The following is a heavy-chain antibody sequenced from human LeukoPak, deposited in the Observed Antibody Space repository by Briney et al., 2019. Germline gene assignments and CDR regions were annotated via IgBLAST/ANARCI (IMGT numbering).Heavy chain of an antibody. CDR1: GFTFSAYG. CDR2: ISNHNGNT. J-gene: IGHJ4*02. Sequence: WASVKVSCKTSGFTFSAYGIAWVRQAPGHGPEWMGWISNHNGNTNYAQKFQDRITVTTETSTGTVSMELRSLKPDDTAIYYCTRGIALATAYYFDSWGRGTRSPSP. D-gene: IGHD6-25*01. V-gene: IGHV1-18*04. CDR3: TRGIALATAYYFDS.